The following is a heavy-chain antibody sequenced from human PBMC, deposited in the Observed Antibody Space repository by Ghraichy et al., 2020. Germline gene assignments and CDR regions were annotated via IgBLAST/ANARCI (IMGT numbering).Heavy chain of an antibody. D-gene: IGHD6-19*01. CDR3: AKEYSSGWYTPFDY. CDR2: ISYDGSNK. Sequence: GASLRLSCAASGFTFSSYGMHWVRQAPGKGLEWVAVISYDGSNKYYADSVKGRFTISRDNSKNTLYLQMNSLRAEDTAVYYCAKEYSSGWYTPFDYWGQGTLVTVSS. J-gene: IGHJ4*02. V-gene: IGHV3-30*18. CDR1: GFTFSSYG.